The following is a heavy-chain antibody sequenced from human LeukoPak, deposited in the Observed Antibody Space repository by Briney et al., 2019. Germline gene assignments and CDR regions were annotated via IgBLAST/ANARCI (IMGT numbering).Heavy chain of an antibody. V-gene: IGHV4-59*12. CDR3: ARGPSSRDYMDV. D-gene: IGHD2-2*01. CDR1: GGSISSYY. J-gene: IGHJ6*03. Sequence: SETLSLTCTVSGGSISSYYWSWIRQPPGKGLEWIGYIYYSGSTNYNPSLKSRVTISVDTSKNQFSLKLSSVTAADTAVYYCARGPSSRDYMDVWGKGTTVTVSS. CDR2: IYYSGST.